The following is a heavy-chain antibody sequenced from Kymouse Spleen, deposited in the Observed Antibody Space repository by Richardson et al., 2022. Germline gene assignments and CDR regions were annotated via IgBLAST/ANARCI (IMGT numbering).Heavy chain of an antibody. CDR1: GFTFSSYG. Sequence: QVQLVESGGGVVQPGRSLRLSCAASGFTFSSYGMHWVRQAPGKGLEWVAVIWYDGSNKYYADSVKGRFTISRDNSKNTLYLQMNSLRAEDTAVYYCARVLYYDILTGYPYYYYGMDVWGQGTTVTVSS. V-gene: IGHV3-33*01. J-gene: IGHJ6*02. D-gene: IGHD3-9*01. CDR3: ARVLYYDILTGYPYYYYGMDV. CDR2: IWYDGSNK.